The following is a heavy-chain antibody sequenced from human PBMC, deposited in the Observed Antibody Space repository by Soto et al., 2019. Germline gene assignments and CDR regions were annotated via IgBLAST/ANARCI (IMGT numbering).Heavy chain of an antibody. CDR1: GFILGRHS. J-gene: IGHJ6*02. V-gene: IGHV3-48*02. D-gene: IGHD2-2*03. CDR2: ITSSSTTM. Sequence: EEQLVESGGGLVQAGGSLRLSCAASGFILGRHSMMWVRQAPGKGLEWVAYITSSSTTMNYADSVKGRFTISRDNANNALYLQINSLRDEDTAVYYCARPHLDRPTFYGMDVWGQGTTVTVSS. CDR3: ARPHLDRPTFYGMDV.